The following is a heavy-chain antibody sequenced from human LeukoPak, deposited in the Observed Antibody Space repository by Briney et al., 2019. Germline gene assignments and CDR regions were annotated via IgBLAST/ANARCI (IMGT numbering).Heavy chain of an antibody. D-gene: IGHD2-21*02. Sequence: PGGSLRLSCAASGFTFSTYWMSWVRQAPGKGLEWVAMIRPDGSGEYYVDSVKGRFTISRDNAQNSMYLQMNSLRVEDTAVYYCTSWGDTTAEYFQCWGQGTLVTVSS. CDR1: GFTFSTYW. V-gene: IGHV3-7*01. CDR2: IRPDGSGE. CDR3: TSWGDTTAEYFQC. J-gene: IGHJ1*01.